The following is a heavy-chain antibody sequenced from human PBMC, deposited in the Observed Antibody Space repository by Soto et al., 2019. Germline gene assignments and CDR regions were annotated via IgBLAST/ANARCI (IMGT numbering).Heavy chain of an antibody. J-gene: IGHJ6*03. CDR2: IGTAGDT. CDR3: ARVTDYYYMDV. CDR1: GFTFSSYD. Sequence: GGSLRLSCAASGFTFSSYDMHWVRQATGKGLEWVSAIGTAGDTYYPGSVKGRFTISRENAKNSLYLQMNSLRTGDTAEYYCARVTDYYYMDVGGKGTTFTVSS. V-gene: IGHV3-13*01. D-gene: IGHD2-21*02.